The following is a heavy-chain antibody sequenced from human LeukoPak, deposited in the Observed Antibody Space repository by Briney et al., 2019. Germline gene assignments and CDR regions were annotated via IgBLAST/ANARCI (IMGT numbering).Heavy chain of an antibody. J-gene: IGHJ3*01. CDR3: GMSGDRVPLQDDVFDV. CDR2: IYPGDSGP. D-gene: IGHD1-26*01. CDR1: GYSFTSYC. V-gene: IGHV5-51*01. Sequence: GESLKISCKVSGYSFTSYCIGWVRQMPGKGLEWMGIIYPGDSGPTYSPSFQGQVTISVDKSINTAYLQWSNLQASDTVMYYCGMSGDRVPLQDDVFDVWGQGTMVTVST.